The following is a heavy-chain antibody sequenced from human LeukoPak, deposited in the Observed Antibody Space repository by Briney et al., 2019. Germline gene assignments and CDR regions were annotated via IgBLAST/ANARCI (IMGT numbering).Heavy chain of an antibody. D-gene: IGHD5-24*01. CDR2: ISSSSSTI. Sequence: GGSLRLSCAASGFTFSSYSMNWVRQAPGKGLEWVSFISSSSSTIYYADSVKGRFTISRDNAKNSLYLQMNSLRAEDTAVYYCARTLTAIVEDYYYYYGMDVWGQGTTVTVSS. CDR1: GFTFSSYS. V-gene: IGHV3-48*01. J-gene: IGHJ6*02. CDR3: ARTLTAIVEDYYYYYGMDV.